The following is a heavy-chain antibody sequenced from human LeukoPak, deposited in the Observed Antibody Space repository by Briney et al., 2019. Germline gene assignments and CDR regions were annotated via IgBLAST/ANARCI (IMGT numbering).Heavy chain of an antibody. D-gene: IGHD4-17*01. J-gene: IGHJ4*02. Sequence: GRSLRLSCAASGFTFSSYGMHWVRQAPAKGLEWVAVISYDGSNKYYADSVKGRFTISRDNSKNTLYLQMNSLRAEDTAVYYCAKDGNYGDYGKDYWGQGTLVTVSS. CDR1: GFTFSSYG. CDR3: AKDGNYGDYGKDY. CDR2: ISYDGSNK. V-gene: IGHV3-30*18.